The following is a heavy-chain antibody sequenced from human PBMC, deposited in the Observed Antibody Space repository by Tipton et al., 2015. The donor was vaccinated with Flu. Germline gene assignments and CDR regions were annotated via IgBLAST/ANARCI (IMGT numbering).Heavy chain of an antibody. CDR3: AREDWAGVPAAKSFVDP. D-gene: IGHD2-2*01. Sequence: SLRLSCAASGFTFSSYSMNWVRQAPGKGLEWVSSISSSSSYIYYADSVKGRFTISRDNAKNSLYLQMNSLRAEDTAVYYCAREDWAGVPAAKSFVDPWGQGTLVTVSS. CDR2: ISSSSSYI. CDR1: GFTFSSYS. J-gene: IGHJ5*02. V-gene: IGHV3-21*01.